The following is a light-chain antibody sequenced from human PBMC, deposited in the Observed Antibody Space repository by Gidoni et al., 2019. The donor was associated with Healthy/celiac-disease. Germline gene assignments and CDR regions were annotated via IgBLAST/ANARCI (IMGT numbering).Light chain of an antibody. Sequence: QSALTQPASGSGSPGRSTTISCTGTSSDVGGYNYVSWYQQHPGKAPKLMIYEVSNRPSGVSNRFSGSKSGNTASLTISGLQAEDEADYYCSSYTSSSTRVFGTGTKVTVL. CDR1: SSDVGGYNY. V-gene: IGLV2-14*01. CDR3: SSYTSSSTRV. CDR2: EVS. J-gene: IGLJ1*01.